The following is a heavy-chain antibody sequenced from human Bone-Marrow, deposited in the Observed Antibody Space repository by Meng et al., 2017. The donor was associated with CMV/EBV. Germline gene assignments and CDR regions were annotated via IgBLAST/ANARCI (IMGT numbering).Heavy chain of an antibody. CDR1: GFTFSGYW. CDR3: AKSDWFDP. J-gene: IGHJ5*02. CDR2: IKNDGTST. V-gene: IGHV3-74*01. Sequence: LRLSCAASGFTFSGYWMHWVRQTPGKGLVWVARIKNDGTSTSYADSVKGRFTISRDNAKNTLYLQMSNLRVEDTAVYYCAKSDWFDPWGQGTLVTVSS.